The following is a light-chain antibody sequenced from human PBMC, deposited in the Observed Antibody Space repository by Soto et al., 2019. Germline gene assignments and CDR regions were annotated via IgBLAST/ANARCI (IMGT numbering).Light chain of an antibody. Sequence: QAVVTQDPSLTVSTGGPVTLTCGSSTGAVTSNHHPYWFQQKAGQAPRTLIYDTSNKHSWTPVRFSGSLLGDEAALTLSGAQPVDEAQYFCLLSYNDARVFGVGTKLTVL. V-gene: IGLV7-46*01. CDR1: TGAVTSNHH. CDR2: DTS. CDR3: LLSYNDARV. J-gene: IGLJ2*01.